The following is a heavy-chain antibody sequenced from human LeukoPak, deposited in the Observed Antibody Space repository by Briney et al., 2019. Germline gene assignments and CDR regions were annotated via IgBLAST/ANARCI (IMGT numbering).Heavy chain of an antibody. CDR3: ARAGIAAAGTSYYGMDV. Sequence: GGSLRLSCAASGFTFSSYWMSWVRQAPGKGLEWVANIKRDGSEKYYVDSVKGRFTISRDNAKNTLYLQMNSLRAEDTAVYYCARAGIAAAGTSYYGMDVWGQGTTVTVSS. CDR1: GFTFSSYW. J-gene: IGHJ6*02. V-gene: IGHV3-7*02. D-gene: IGHD6-13*01. CDR2: IKRDGSEK.